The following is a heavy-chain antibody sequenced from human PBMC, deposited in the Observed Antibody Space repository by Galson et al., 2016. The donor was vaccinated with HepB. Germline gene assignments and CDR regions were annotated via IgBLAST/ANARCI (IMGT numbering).Heavy chain of an antibody. CDR2: ISGYNGDT. D-gene: IGHD6-19*01. Sequence: SVKVSCKASGYIFGTHGINWVRQAPGQGLKWMGWISGYNGDTRSAQNFQGRVTLTMDTSTSTAYMEMRNLRSDDTAVYFCARLTISSGWPRNDFWGQGTLVAVSS. CDR3: ARLTISSGWPRNDF. V-gene: IGHV1-18*01. CDR1: GYIFGTHG. J-gene: IGHJ4*02.